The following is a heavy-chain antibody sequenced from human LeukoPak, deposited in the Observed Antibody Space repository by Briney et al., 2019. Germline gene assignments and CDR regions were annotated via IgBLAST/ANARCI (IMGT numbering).Heavy chain of an antibody. CDR2: IYYSGST. CDR3: ARTPIVVVTAIEGYYYGMDV. J-gene: IGHJ6*02. Sequence: SETLSLTCTVSGGSISGGGYYWSWIRQHPGKGLEWIGYIYYSGSTYYNPSLKSRVTISVDTSKNQFSLKLSSVTAADTAVYYCARTPIVVVTAIEGYYYGMDVWGQGTTVTVSS. V-gene: IGHV4-31*03. D-gene: IGHD2-21*02. CDR1: GGSISGGGYY.